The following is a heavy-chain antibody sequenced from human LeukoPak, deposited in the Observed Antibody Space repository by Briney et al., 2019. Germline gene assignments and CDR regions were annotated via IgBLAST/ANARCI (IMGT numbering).Heavy chain of an antibody. CDR1: GGTFISYA. Sequence: SVKVSCKASGGTFISYAISWVRQAPGQGLEWMGGIIPIFGTANYAQKFQGRVTITADESTSTAYMELSSLRSEDTAVYYCARDAHSSGYYFDYWGQGTLVTVSS. J-gene: IGHJ4*02. CDR2: IIPIFGTA. D-gene: IGHD3-22*01. CDR3: ARDAHSSGYYFDY. V-gene: IGHV1-69*13.